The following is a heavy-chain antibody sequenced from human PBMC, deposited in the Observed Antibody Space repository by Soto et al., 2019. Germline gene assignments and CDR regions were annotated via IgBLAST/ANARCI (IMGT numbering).Heavy chain of an antibody. CDR1: GGTFSSYT. CDR3: ARLYCSGGSFSAGNAFDI. CDR2: IIPILGIA. D-gene: IGHD2-15*01. Sequence: QVQLVQSGAEVKKPGPSVKVSCKASGGTFSSYTISWVRQAPGQGLEWMGRIIPILGIANYAQKFQGRVKMTADRSRSTAYMELSSLRSEDTAVYYCARLYCSGGSFSAGNAFDIWGQGTMVTVSS. J-gene: IGHJ3*02. V-gene: IGHV1-69*02.